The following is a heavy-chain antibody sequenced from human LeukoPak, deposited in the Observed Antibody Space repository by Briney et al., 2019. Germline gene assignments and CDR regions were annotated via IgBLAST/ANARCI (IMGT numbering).Heavy chain of an antibody. D-gene: IGHD6-13*01. V-gene: IGHV3-48*03. CDR3: ASSPYSSSWPTYYYYGMDV. CDR2: ISSSGSTI. J-gene: IGHJ6*02. CDR1: GFSFDSHA. Sequence: GGSLRLSCAASGFSFDSHAFSWVRQAPGKGLEWVSYISSSGSTIYYADSVKGRFTISRDNAKNSLYLQMNSLRAEDTAVYYCASSPYSSSWPTYYYYGMDVWGQGTTVTVSS.